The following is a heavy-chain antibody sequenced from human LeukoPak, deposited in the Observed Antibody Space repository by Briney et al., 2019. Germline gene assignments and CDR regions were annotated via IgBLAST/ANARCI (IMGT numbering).Heavy chain of an antibody. Sequence: PSETLSLTCTVSGGSISSYYWSWIRQLPGKGLEWIGYIYYSGSTNYNPSLKSRVTISVDTSKNQFSLKLSSVTAADTAVYYCARAVGGRYYYYMDVWGKGTTVTVSS. CDR1: GGSISSYY. D-gene: IGHD1-26*01. V-gene: IGHV4-59*01. CDR3: ARAVGGRYYYYMDV. J-gene: IGHJ6*03. CDR2: IYYSGST.